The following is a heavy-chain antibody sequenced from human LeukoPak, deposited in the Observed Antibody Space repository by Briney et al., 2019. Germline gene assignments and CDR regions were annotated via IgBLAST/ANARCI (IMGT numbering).Heavy chain of an antibody. J-gene: IGHJ4*02. D-gene: IGHD3-22*01. CDR3: AREMGYYDSSGYYY. CDR2: ISSSGSLI. CDR1: GFTFSSYE. Sequence: PGGTLRLSCAASGFTFSSYEMNCVRHARGKGLEEGSYISSSGSLIYYADSVKGRFTISRDNAKNSLYLQMNSLRAEDTAVYYCAREMGYYDSSGYYYWGQGTLVTVSS. V-gene: IGHV3-48*03.